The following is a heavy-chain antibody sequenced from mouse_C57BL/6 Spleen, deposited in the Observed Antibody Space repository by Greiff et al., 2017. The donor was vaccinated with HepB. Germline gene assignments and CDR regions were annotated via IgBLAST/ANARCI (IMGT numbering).Heavy chain of an antibody. V-gene: IGHV1-69*01. CDR1: GYTFTSYW. J-gene: IGHJ4*01. D-gene: IGHD2-3*01. CDR2: IDPSDSYT. CDR3: ARTGDGYSLYYAMDY. Sequence: VQLQQPGAELVMPGASVKLSCKASGYTFTSYWMHWVKQRPGQGLEWIGEIDPSDSYTNYNQKFKGKSTLTVDKSSSTAYMQLSSLTSEDSAVYYCARTGDGYSLYYAMDYWGQGTLVTVSS.